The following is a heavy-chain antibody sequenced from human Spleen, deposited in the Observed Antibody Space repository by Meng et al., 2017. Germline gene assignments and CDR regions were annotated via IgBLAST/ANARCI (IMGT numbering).Heavy chain of an antibody. CDR2: INHRGNT. CDR1: GGSFSDYY. D-gene: IGHD4-11*01. J-gene: IGHJ4*02. V-gene: IGHV4-34*01. CDR3: ARGPTTVAHDFDY. Sequence: QGQLKQWGAGLLKPSETLSLTCVVSGGSFSDYYWSWTRQPPGKGLEWIGEINHRGNTNYNSFLESRVTISVDTSQNSLSLKLSSVTAADSAVYYCARGPTTVAHDFDYWGQGTLVTVSS.